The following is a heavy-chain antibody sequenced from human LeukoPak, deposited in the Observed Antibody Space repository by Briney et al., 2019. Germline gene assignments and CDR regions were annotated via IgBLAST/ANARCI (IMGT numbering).Heavy chain of an antibody. J-gene: IGHJ5*02. D-gene: IGHD3-10*01. CDR3: ARGPRFPRS. V-gene: IGHV4-34*01. CDR2: INHSGST. CDR1: GGSFSGYY. Sequence: PSETLSLTCAVYGGSFSGYYWSWIRQPPGKGLEWIGEINHSGSTNYNPSLKSRVTISVDTSKNQFSLKLSSVTVADTAVYYCARGPRFPRSWGQGTLVTVSS.